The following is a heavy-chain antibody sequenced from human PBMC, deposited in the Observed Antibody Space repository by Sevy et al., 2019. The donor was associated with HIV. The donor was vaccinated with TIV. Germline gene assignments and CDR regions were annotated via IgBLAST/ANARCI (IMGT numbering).Heavy chain of an antibody. CDR2: ISFHETIK. CDR3: AKDREVVGDNIDF. J-gene: IGHJ4*02. V-gene: IGHV3-30*18. CDR1: GFTFSDFG. D-gene: IGHD1-26*01. Sequence: GGSLRLSCAASGFTFSDFGMHWVRQAPGKGLEWVAVISFHETIKFYAESVKGRFTISRDNSKNTLYLEMNSLRAGDTALYYCAKDREVVGDNIDFWGQGTLVTVSS.